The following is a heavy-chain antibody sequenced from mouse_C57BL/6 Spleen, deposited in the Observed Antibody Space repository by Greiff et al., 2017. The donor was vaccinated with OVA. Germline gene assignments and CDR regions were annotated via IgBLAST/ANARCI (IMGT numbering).Heavy chain of an antibody. CDR2: ISNGGGST. V-gene: IGHV5-12*01. Sequence: EVKLMESGGGLVQPGGSLKLSCAASGFTFSDYYMYWVRQTPEKRLEWVAYISNGGGSTYYPDTVKGRFTISRDNAKNTLYLQMSRLKSEDTAMYYCARKPGKGNYFDYWGQGTTLTVSS. CDR3: ARKPGKGNYFDY. J-gene: IGHJ2*01. CDR1: GFTFSDYY.